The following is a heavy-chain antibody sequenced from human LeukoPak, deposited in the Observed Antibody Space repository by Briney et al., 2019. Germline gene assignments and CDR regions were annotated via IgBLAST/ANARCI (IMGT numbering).Heavy chain of an antibody. D-gene: IGHD2-21*01. CDR3: ARDHDWGFVY. J-gene: IGHJ4*02. CDR1: RFIFSSYA. Sequence: GGSLRHSCVASRFIFSSYAMNSVCQAPGEGVECMSYVFPTYTIYYSDSVRGRFTISRDKAKNSLFLQMNSLRDENTAVYFCARDHDWGFVYCGPGNLV. V-gene: IGHV3-48*02. CDR2: VFPTYTI.